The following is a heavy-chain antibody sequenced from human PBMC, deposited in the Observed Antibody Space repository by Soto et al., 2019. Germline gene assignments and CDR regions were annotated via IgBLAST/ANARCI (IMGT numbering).Heavy chain of an antibody. CDR1: GGSVYDFY. J-gene: IGHJ1*01. D-gene: IGHD3-10*02. Sequence: QVHLQESGPGRVKPSETLSLTCSVSGGSVYDFYWNWLRQTPGKGMEWIGNIYNNVRTNYKPSLKNRVTISIDTSKNQFSLHLSSVTAADTAMYVCARGHGIYVRFDAWGQGTLVSVSS. CDR2: IYNNVRT. CDR3: ARGHGIYVRFDA. V-gene: IGHV4-59*02.